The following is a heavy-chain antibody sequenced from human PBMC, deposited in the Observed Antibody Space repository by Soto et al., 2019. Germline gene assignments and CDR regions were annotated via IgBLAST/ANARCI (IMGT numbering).Heavy chain of an antibody. J-gene: IGHJ6*04. CDR2: ISYDGSIE. D-gene: IGHD3-9*01. V-gene: IGHV3-30*03. Sequence: PGGSLRLSCLASGFTFSNYGMHWVRQAPGKGLEWVTIISYDGSIEHYADSVKGRFTISRDNSKNTLYVEMNSLRAEDTAVYYCVRDIAAPYYDILTGNLPTNPAAVWGRGTTVTVSS. CDR3: VRDIAAPYYDILTGNLPTNPAAV. CDR1: GFTFSNYG.